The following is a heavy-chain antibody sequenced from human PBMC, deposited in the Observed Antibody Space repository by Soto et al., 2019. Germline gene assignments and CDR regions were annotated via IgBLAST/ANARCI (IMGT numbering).Heavy chain of an antibody. CDR3: ARQGVAATAPGWGGNYGMDG. J-gene: IGHJ6*01. CDR1: GYSFTSYW. D-gene: IGHD6-13*01. Sequence: GESLKISCKGSGYSFTSYWISWVRQMPGKGLEWMGRIDPSDSYTNYSPSFQGHVTISADKSISTAYLQWSSLKASDTAMYYCARQGVAATAPGWGGNYGMDGWGQATTVTVSS. V-gene: IGHV5-10-1*01. CDR2: IDPSDSYT.